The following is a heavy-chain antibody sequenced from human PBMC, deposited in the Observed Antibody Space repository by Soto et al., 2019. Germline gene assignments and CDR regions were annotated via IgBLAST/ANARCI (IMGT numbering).Heavy chain of an antibody. CDR2: IIPKFGTT. CDR1: GGTFSTYP. J-gene: IGHJ5*02. CDR3: ARGASNSTGWYSWFDP. D-gene: IGHD6-19*01. Sequence: QVQLVQSGAEVKKPGSSVKVSCKVSGGTFSTYPINWVRQAPGQGLEFMGGIIPKFGTTNYAQKFRGTVTITADESTSTAYMELNNLKSEDTAVYYCARGASNSTGWYSWFDPGGQGTLVTVSS. V-gene: IGHV1-69*01.